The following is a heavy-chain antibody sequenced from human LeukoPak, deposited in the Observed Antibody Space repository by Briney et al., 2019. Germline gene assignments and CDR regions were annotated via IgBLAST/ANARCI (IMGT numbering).Heavy chain of an antibody. D-gene: IGHD3-10*01. CDR1: GFTVSTSW. V-gene: IGHV3-7*01. CDR3: ARGGLTAGFDY. Sequence: GGSLRLSCAASGFTVSTSWMTWVRQAPGKGLEWVTNINREGSQIDYVDSVKGRFTISRDSANNALYLQMNSLRAEDTAVYYCARGGLTAGFDYWGQGTLVTVSS. J-gene: IGHJ4*02. CDR2: INREGSQI.